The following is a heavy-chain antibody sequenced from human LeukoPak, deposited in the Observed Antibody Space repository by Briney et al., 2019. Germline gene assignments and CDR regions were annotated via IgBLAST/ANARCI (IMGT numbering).Heavy chain of an antibody. J-gene: IGHJ5*02. Sequence: ASVKVSCKASGGTLSSYAISWVRQAPGQGLEWMGGNIPIFGTANYAQKFQGRVTITTDESTSTAYMELSSLRSEDTAVYYCARENDFWSGYYPHNWFDPWGQGTLVTVSS. D-gene: IGHD3-3*01. CDR1: GGTLSSYA. CDR3: ARENDFWSGYYPHNWFDP. V-gene: IGHV1-69*05. CDR2: NIPIFGTA.